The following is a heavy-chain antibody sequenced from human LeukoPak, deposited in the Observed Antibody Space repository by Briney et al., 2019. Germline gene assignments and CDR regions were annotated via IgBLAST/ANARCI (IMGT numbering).Heavy chain of an antibody. CDR2: ISSSGTTI. D-gene: IGHD6-19*01. CDR3: AREAAGYSSGWPDY. J-gene: IGHJ4*02. CDR1: GFTFSSYE. V-gene: IGHV3-48*03. Sequence: PGGSLRLSCAASGFTFSSYEMNWVRQAPGKGLEWVSYISSSGTTIYYADSVNGRFTISRDNAKNALYLQTNSLRAEDTAVYYCAREAAGYSSGWPDYWGQGTLVTVSS.